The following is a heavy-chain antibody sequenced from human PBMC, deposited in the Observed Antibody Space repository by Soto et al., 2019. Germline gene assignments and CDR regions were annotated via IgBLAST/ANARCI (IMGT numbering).Heavy chain of an antibody. D-gene: IGHD5-18*01. V-gene: IGHV3-48*03. CDR1: GFTFSSFD. CDR3: ARGFGYNIFDY. J-gene: IGHJ4*02. Sequence: PGGSLRLSCAASGFTFSSFDMNWVRQAPGKGLEWVSHISSSGYTIYDADSVRGRFTISRDNAKSSLYLQINSLRVEDTGVYYCARGFGYNIFDYWSQGTLVTVSS. CDR2: ISSSGYTI.